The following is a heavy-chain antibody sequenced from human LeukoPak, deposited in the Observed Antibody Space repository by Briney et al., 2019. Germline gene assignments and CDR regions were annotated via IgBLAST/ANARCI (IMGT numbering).Heavy chain of an antibody. J-gene: IGHJ3*02. Sequence: GGSLRLSCAASGFTFSDYYMSWIRQAPGKGLEWVSYISSSGSTIYYADSVKGRSTISRDNAKNSLYLQMNSLRAEDTAVYYCARDIYSVRDQIWGQGTMVTVSS. CDR2: ISSSGSTI. CDR1: GFTFSDYY. D-gene: IGHD5/OR15-5a*01. CDR3: ARDIYSVRDQI. V-gene: IGHV3-11*04.